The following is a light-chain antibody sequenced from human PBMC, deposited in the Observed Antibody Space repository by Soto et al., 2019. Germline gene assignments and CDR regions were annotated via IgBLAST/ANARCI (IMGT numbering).Light chain of an antibody. CDR1: QSIDTY. CDR2: AAS. V-gene: IGKV1-39*01. CDR3: QQSYTTPRT. J-gene: IGKJ1*01. Sequence: DIQMTQSPSSLSASVGDRVTITCRASQSIDTYLNWYQQKPGKAPKLLIYAASSLHSGVPSRFGGSGSGTDFTLTVSSLQPEDFATYYCQQSYTTPRTFGQGTKWIS.